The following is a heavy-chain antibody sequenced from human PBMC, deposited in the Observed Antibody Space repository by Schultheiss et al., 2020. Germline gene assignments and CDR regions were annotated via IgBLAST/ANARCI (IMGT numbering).Heavy chain of an antibody. CDR3: ARQDSYYYMDV. J-gene: IGHJ6*03. CDR2: IYYSGST. Sequence: SQTLSLTCTVSGGSISSGSYYWSWIRQHPGKGLEWIGYIYYSGSTYYNPSLKSRVTISVDTSKNQFSLKLSSVTAADTDVYYCARQDSYYYMDVWGKGTTVTVSS. CDR1: GGSISSGSYY. V-gene: IGHV4-31*03.